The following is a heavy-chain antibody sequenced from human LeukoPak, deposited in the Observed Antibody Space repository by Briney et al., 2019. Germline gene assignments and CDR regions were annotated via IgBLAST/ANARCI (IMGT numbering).Heavy chain of an antibody. V-gene: IGHV3-30*02. CDR1: GFTFDDYT. CDR3: AKDWYNSGWSPFDY. CDR2: IRYDGSNK. Sequence: GGSLRLSCAASGFTFDDYTMHWVRQAPGKGLEWVAFIRYDGSNKYYAHSVKGRFTISRDNSKNTLYLQMNSLRAEDTAVYYCAKDWYNSGWSPFDYWGQGTLVTVSS. J-gene: IGHJ4*02. D-gene: IGHD6-19*01.